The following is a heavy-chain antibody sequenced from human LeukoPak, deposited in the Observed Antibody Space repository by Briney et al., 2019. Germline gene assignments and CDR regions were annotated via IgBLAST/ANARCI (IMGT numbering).Heavy chain of an antibody. D-gene: IGHD5-24*01. CDR3: ARQGDGYTLIDY. V-gene: IGHV4-59*08. Sequence: SETLSLTCTVSGGSISSYYWSWIRQPPGKGLEWIGYIYYSGSTNYNPSLKSRVTISVDTSKNQFSLKLSSVTAADTAVYYCARQGDGYTLIDYWGQGTLVTVSS. CDR1: GGSISSYY. CDR2: IYYSGST. J-gene: IGHJ4*02.